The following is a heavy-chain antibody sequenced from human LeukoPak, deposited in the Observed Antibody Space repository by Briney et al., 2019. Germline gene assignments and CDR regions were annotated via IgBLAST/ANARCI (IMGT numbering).Heavy chain of an antibody. CDR2: FYRDGGI. J-gene: IGHJ4*02. Sequence: GGSLRLSCAASGFIVSNNYMNWVRQAPGKGLEWVSVFYRDGGIYYADSVKGRFTISRDNSMNTVYLQMNSLRVEDTAVYYCARGSFGRPLDDWGQGTLVTVSS. CDR1: GFIVSNNY. D-gene: IGHD3-10*01. CDR3: ARGSFGRPLDD. V-gene: IGHV3-53*01.